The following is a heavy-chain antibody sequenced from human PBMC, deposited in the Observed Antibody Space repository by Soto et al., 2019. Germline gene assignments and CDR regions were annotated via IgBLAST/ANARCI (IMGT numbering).Heavy chain of an antibody. Sequence: ASVKVSCKTSGYTFTNHGINWVRQAPGQGLEWMGWISSYNGNTNYAQKVQGRVTLTTDTSTSTTYMELRSLRSDDTAVYYCARGPRYCSTTTCFSGVTCFDPWGQGTLLTVSS. CDR2: ISSYNGNT. V-gene: IGHV1-18*04. D-gene: IGHD2-2*01. CDR3: ARGPRYCSTTTCFSGVTCFDP. J-gene: IGHJ5*02. CDR1: GYTFTNHG.